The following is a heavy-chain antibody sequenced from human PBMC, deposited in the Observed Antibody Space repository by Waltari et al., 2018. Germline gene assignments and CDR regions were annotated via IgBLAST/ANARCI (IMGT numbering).Heavy chain of an antibody. CDR3: AKTRESYCTNGVCYYDAFDI. D-gene: IGHD2-8*01. CDR1: GFTFDDYA. Sequence: EVQLVESGGGLIQPGRSLRLSCAASGFTFDDYAMHWVRPAPGKGLEWVSGISWNSGRIGYADSVKGRFTISRDKAKNSLYLKMNSMRAEDKALYYCAKTRESYCTNGVCYYDAFDIWGQGTMGTVSS. CDR2: ISWNSGRI. J-gene: IGHJ3*02. V-gene: IGHV3-9*01.